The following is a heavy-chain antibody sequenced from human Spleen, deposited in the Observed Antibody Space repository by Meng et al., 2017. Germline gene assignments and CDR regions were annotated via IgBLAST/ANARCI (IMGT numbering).Heavy chain of an antibody. J-gene: IGHJ4*02. D-gene: IGHD4-23*01. CDR2: IEQDGSEK. CDR1: GFTFSSYW. Sequence: GESLKISCAASGFTFSSYWMNWVRQAPGKGLEWVANIEQDGSEKYYVDSVKGRFTISRDNAKNSLYLQINSLRAGDTAVYYCARGRWFSDYWGQGTLVTVSS. CDR3: ARGRWFSDY. V-gene: IGHV3-7*01.